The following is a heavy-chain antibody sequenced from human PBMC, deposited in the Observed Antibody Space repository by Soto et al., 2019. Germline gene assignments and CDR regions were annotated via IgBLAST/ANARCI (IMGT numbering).Heavy chain of an antibody. J-gene: IGHJ4*02. D-gene: IGHD2-2*01. Sequence: PGESLKISCQGSGYSFTSYWIGWVRQRPGKGLEWMGRINPSDSYTTYSPSFQGHVTISTDKSFSTAYLQLSGLKASDAAMYYCARLGYCTGTSCYALDSWGQGTLVTVSS. CDR1: GYSFTSYW. CDR2: INPSDSYT. CDR3: ARLGYCTGTSCYALDS. V-gene: IGHV5-10-1*01.